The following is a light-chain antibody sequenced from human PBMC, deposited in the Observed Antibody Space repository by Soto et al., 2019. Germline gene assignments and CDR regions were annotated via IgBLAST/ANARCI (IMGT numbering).Light chain of an antibody. CDR3: QQYNSYSVT. CDR1: QSISSR. CDR2: DAS. V-gene: IGKV1-5*01. Sequence: DIQMTQSPSTLSASVGDRVTITCRASQSISSRLAWYQQKPGKAPKFLVYDASNLESGVPSRFSGSGSGTEFTLTISSLQPDDFATYYCQQYNSYSVTFGQGTKVDIK. J-gene: IGKJ1*01.